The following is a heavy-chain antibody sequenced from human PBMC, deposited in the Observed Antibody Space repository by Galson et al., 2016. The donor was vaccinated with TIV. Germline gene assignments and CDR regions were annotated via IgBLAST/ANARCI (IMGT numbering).Heavy chain of an antibody. J-gene: IGHJ3*02. CDR1: GFTFDDYA. Sequence: SLRLSCAASGFTFDDYAMHWVRQAPGKGLEWVSSISWGGETNAYGESVKGRFTISRDNAKNSLNLQMNSLKPEDTALYYCAKDIRNWVGDSYGFNTFDIWGQGAMVTVSS. V-gene: IGHV3-9*01. CDR3: AKDIRNWVGDSYGFNTFDI. CDR2: ISWGGETN. D-gene: IGHD5-18*01.